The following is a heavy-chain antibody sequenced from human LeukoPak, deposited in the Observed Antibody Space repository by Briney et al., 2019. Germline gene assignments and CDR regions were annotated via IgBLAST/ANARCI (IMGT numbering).Heavy chain of an antibody. V-gene: IGHV3-30*04. D-gene: IGHD2-2*01. Sequence: GRPLRLSCAASGFTFSGHAMHWARQTPGKGLEWVAVISYDGRNEYYADSVKGRFTISRDNSKNTLFLQMNSLRAEDTALYYCARQDCSPSCYLAYWGQGTLVTVSS. CDR1: GFTFSGHA. CDR3: ARQDCSPSCYLAY. CDR2: ISYDGRNE. J-gene: IGHJ4*02.